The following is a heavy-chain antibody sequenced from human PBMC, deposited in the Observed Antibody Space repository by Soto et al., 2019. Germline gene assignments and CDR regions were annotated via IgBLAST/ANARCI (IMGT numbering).Heavy chain of an antibody. J-gene: IGHJ4*02. V-gene: IGHV1-2*02. CDR2: INPNSGGT. Sequence: ASVKVSCKASGYTFTGYYMHWVRQAPGQGLEWMGWINPNSGGTNYAQKFQGRVTMTRDTSISTAYMELSRLRSDDTAVYYCATSSYCSGGSCYDFDYWGQGTLVTVSS. D-gene: IGHD2-15*01. CDR3: ATSSYCSGGSCYDFDY. CDR1: GYTFTGYY.